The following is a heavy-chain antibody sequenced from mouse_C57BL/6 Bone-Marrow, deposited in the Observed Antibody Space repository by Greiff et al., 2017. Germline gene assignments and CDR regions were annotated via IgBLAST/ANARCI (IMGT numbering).Heavy chain of an antibody. CDR2: INPNNGGT. D-gene: IGHD1-1*01. J-gene: IGHJ4*01. CDR1: GYTFTDYY. CDR3: ARLYGSSNDYAMDY. V-gene: IGHV1-26*01. Sequence: VQLQQSGPELVKPGASVKISCKASGYTFTDYYMNWVKQSHGKSLEWIGDINPNNGGTSYNQKFKGKATLTVDKSSSTAYMELRSLTSEDSAVYYCARLYGSSNDYAMDYWGQGTSVTVSS.